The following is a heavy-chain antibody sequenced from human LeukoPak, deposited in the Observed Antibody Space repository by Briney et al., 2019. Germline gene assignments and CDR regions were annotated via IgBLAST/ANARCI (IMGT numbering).Heavy chain of an antibody. CDR1: AFIFSGHW. V-gene: IGHV3-7*01. CDR3: AKGSSGWYNYDY. D-gene: IGHD6-19*01. J-gene: IGHJ4*02. Sequence: PGGSLRLSCEGSAFIFSGHWMNWVRQTPGKGLEWVASIKEDGSERQYVDSVKGRFSISRDNTKGSLFLQLNSLRAEDTAVYYCAKGSSGWYNYDYWGQGTLVTVSS. CDR2: IKEDGSER.